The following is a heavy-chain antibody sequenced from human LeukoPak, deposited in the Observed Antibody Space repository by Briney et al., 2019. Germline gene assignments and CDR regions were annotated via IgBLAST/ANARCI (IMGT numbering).Heavy chain of an antibody. CDR3: VTGARSSGWYEGPY. CDR2: IRQDGSEK. CDR1: GFTVTDNY. V-gene: IGHV3-7*01. Sequence: GGSLRLSCAASGFTVTDNYMNWVRQSSGKGLEWVASIRQDGSEKYDVDSVKGRFTISRDNAKNSLYLQMNSLRVEDTAVYYCVTGARSSGWYEGPYWGQGTLVTVSS. J-gene: IGHJ4*02. D-gene: IGHD6-19*01.